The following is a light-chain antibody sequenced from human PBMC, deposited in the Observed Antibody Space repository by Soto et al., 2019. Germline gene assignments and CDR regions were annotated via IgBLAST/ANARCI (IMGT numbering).Light chain of an antibody. Sequence: QSVLTQPPSASGTPGQRVTISCSGSSSNIGSNTVKWYQQLPGMAPKLLIYSNNQRPSGVPDRFSGSKSGTSASLAISGLQSEDEADYYCAAWDDSLNGYVFGTGTKVPS. J-gene: IGLJ1*01. V-gene: IGLV1-44*01. CDR2: SNN. CDR1: SSNIGSNT. CDR3: AAWDDSLNGYV.